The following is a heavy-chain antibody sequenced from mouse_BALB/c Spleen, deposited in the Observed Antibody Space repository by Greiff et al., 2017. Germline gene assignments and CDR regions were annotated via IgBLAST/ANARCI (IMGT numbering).Heavy chain of an antibody. D-gene: IGHD2-2*01. V-gene: IGHV5-17*02. CDR2: ISSGSSPI. J-gene: IGHJ2*01. Sequence: DVMLVESGGGLVQPGGSRKLSCAASGFTFSSFGMHWVRQAPEKGLEWVAYISSGSSPIYYADTVKGRFTISRDNPKNTLFLQMTSLRSEDTAMYYCARYGYDYFDYWGQGTTLTVSS. CDR1: GFTFSSFG. CDR3: ARYGYDYFDY.